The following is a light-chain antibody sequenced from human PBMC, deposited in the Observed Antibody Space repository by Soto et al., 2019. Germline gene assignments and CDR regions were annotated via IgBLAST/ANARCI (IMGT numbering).Light chain of an antibody. J-gene: IGKJ1*01. Sequence: DIQLTQSPSFLSAPVGDRVTITCRASQSISSYLNWYQQKPGKAPKLLIYDASSLESGVPSRFSGSGSGTEFTLTISSLQPDDFATYYCQQYNSYWTFGQGTKVDIK. CDR2: DAS. CDR3: QQYNSYWT. CDR1: QSISSY. V-gene: IGKV1-5*01.